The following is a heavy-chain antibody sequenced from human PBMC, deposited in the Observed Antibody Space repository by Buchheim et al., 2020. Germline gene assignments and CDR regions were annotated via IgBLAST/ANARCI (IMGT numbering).Heavy chain of an antibody. CDR3: AREERQWLADYYYYYGMDV. D-gene: IGHD6-19*01. J-gene: IGHJ6*02. CDR2: LYYSGST. V-gene: IGHV4-39*07. Sequence: QLQLQESGPGLVKPSETLSLTCTVSGGSISSSSYYWGWIRQPPGKGLEWIGSLYYSGSTYYHPSLKSRLTISVDTSKNQFSLKLSSVTAADTAVYYCAREERQWLADYYYYYGMDVWGQGTT. CDR1: GGSISSSSYY.